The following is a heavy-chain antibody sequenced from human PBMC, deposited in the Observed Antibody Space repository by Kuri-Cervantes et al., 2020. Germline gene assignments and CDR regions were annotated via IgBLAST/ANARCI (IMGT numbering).Heavy chain of an antibody. V-gene: IGHV1-69*05. CDR2: IIPIFGTA. J-gene: IGHJ4*02. CDR1: GGTFSSYA. Sequence: SVKVSCKASGGTFSSYAISWVRQAPGQGLEWMGGIIPIFGTANYAQKFQGRVTITTDESTSTAYMELSSLRSDDTAVYYCARYYYDSSGYYPPLYYFDYWGQGTLVTVSS. D-gene: IGHD3-22*01. CDR3: ARYYYDSSGYYPPLYYFDY.